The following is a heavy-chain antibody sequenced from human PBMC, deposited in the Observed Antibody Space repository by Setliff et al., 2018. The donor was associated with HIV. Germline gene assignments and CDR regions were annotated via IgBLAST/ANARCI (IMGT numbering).Heavy chain of an antibody. V-gene: IGHV4-59*01. J-gene: IGHJ5*02. CDR1: GGSLSSYY. CDR2: IYYSGST. Sequence: SETLSLTCTVSGGSLSSYYWSWIRQPPGKGLEWIGYIYYSGSTNYNPSLKSRVTISVDTSKNQFSLKLSSVTAADTAVYYCASLLGYCSGGSCYSGWFDPWGQGTLVTVSS. CDR3: ASLLGYCSGGSCYSGWFDP. D-gene: IGHD2-15*01.